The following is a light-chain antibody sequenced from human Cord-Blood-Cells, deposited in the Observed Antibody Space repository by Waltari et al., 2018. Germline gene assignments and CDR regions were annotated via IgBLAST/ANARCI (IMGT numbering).Light chain of an antibody. CDR3: QSYDSSLSGSV. Sequence: SVLTQPPSVSGAPGQRVTISCTGSSSNIGAGYDVHWYQQLPGTAPKLLSYGNSNRPSGVPDRFSGSKSGTSASLAITGLQAEDEADYYCQSYDSSLSGSVFGGGTKLTVL. V-gene: IGLV1-40*01. J-gene: IGLJ2*01. CDR1: SSNIGAGYD. CDR2: GNS.